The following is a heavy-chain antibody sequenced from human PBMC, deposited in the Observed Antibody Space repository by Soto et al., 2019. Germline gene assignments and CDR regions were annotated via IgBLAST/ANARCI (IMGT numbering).Heavy chain of an antibody. CDR1: GFTLSSYG. V-gene: IGHV3-33*01. J-gene: IGHJ6*02. CDR3: ARDGSGWYGPRYGMDV. D-gene: IGHD6-19*01. Sequence: GGSLRLSCAASGFTLSSYGMHWVRQAPGNGLEWVAVIWYDGSNKYYADSVKGRFTISRDNSKNTLYLQMNSLRAEDTAVYYCARDGSGWYGPRYGMDVWGQGTTVTVSS. CDR2: IWYDGSNK.